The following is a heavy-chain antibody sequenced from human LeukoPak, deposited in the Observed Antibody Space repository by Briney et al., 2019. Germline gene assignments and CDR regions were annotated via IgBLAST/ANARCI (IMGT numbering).Heavy chain of an antibody. CDR3: AKDEFGGPYNWLAP. D-gene: IGHD3-10*01. CDR2: ISGSGGST. Sequence: GGSLRLSCAASGFTFSSYAMSWVRQAPGKGLEWVSAISGSGGSTYYADSVKGRFTISRENSKNTLYLQINRLRAEDPGVYYCAKDEFGGPYNWLAPWGQGPLVTVPS. J-gene: IGHJ5*02. V-gene: IGHV3-23*01. CDR1: GFTFSSYA.